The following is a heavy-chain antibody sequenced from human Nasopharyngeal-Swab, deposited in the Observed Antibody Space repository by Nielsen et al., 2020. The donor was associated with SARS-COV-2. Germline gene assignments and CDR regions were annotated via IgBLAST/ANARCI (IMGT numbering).Heavy chain of an antibody. CDR3: ARIAGTFAFVDY. CDR1: GGSFSGYY. V-gene: IGHV4-34*01. Sequence: SETLSLTCAVYGGSFSGYYWSWIRQPPGKGLEWIGKINHSGRTNYNPSLKSRVTTSVDTSKNQFSLKLSSVTAADTAVYYCARIAGTFAFVDYWGQGTLVTVSS. D-gene: IGHD6-13*01. CDR2: INHSGRT. J-gene: IGHJ4*02.